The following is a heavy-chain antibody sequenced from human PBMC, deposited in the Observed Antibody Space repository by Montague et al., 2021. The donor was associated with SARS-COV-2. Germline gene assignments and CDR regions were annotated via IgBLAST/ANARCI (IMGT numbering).Heavy chain of an antibody. J-gene: IGHJ3*01. CDR3: ARLKRYFDSSGYPSAFDF. D-gene: IGHD3-22*01. CDR2: IYYTGNT. V-gene: IGHV4-39*02. Sequence: IYYTGNTYYNPSLKSRVTISVVTSKNHFTLKLSSVTAAETAVYYCARLKRYFDSSGYPSAFDFGGKGTKVTVYS.